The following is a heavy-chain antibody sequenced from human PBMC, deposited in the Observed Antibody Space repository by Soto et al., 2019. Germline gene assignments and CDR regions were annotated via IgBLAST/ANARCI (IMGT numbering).Heavy chain of an antibody. Sequence: EVQLVESGGGLVQPGGSLRLSCAASGVTVSSNYMRWVRQAPGKGLEWVSAIYIGGSTYYADSVKDRFTNSRDNSKNTLYPQMMSLRAEDTAVYYFARHGYTYGGGYFYYWGQGTLVTVSS. CDR1: GVTVSSNY. CDR3: ARHGYTYGGGYFYY. D-gene: IGHD5-18*01. J-gene: IGHJ4*02. CDR2: IYIGGST. V-gene: IGHV3-66*04.